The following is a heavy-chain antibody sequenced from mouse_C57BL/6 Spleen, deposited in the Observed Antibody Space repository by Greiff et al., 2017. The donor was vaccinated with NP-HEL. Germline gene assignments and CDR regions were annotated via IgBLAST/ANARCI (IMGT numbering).Heavy chain of an antibody. Sequence: QVQLQQPGAELVMPGASVKLSCKASGYTFTSYWMHWVKQRPGQGLEWIGEIDPSDSYTNYNQKFKGKSTLTVDKSSSTAYMQLSSLTSEDSAVYYCARPDRVYFDYWGQGTTLTVSS. CDR1: GYTFTSYW. CDR3: ARPDRVYFDY. V-gene: IGHV1-69*01. D-gene: IGHD3-3*01. CDR2: IDPSDSYT. J-gene: IGHJ2*01.